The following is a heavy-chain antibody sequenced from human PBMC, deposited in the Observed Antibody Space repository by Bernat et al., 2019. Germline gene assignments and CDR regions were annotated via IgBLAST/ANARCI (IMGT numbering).Heavy chain of an antibody. CDR3: AKDMALQFFGGYYFDY. CDR1: GFTFDDYA. V-gene: IGHV3-43*02. CDR2: ISGDGGST. D-gene: IGHD5-24*01. Sequence: EVQLVESGGGVVQPGGSLRLSCAASGFTFDDYAMHWVRQAPGKGLEWVSLISGDGGSTYYADSVKGRFTISRDNSKNSLYLQMNSLRTEDTALYYCAKDMALQFFGGYYFDYWGQGTLVTVSS. J-gene: IGHJ4*02.